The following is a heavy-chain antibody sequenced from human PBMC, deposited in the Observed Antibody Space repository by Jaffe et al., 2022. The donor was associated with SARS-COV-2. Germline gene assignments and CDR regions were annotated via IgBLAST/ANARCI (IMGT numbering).Heavy chain of an antibody. D-gene: IGHD2-15*01. J-gene: IGHJ4*02. CDR3: ARDPAYCSGGSCYPGLSDY. V-gene: IGHV3-7*01. CDR1: GFTFSSYW. CDR2: IKQDGSEK. Sequence: EVQLVESGGGLVQPGGSLRLSCAASGFTFSSYWMSWVRQAPGKGLEWVANIKQDGSEKYYVDSVKGRFTISRDNAKNSLYLQMNSLRAEDTAVYYCARDPAYCSGGSCYPGLSDYWGQGTLVTVSS.